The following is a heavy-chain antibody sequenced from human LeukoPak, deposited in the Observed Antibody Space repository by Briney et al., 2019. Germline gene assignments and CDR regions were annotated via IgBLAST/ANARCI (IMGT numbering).Heavy chain of an antibody. CDR3: ARERIAVAGYYYYYMDV. Sequence: GGCLRLSCAASGFTFSSYEMNWVRQAPGKGLEWVSYISSSGSTIYYADSVKGRFTISRDNAKNSLYLQMNSLRAEDTAVYYCARERIAVAGYYYYYMDVWGKGTTVTVSS. J-gene: IGHJ6*03. D-gene: IGHD6-19*01. V-gene: IGHV3-48*03. CDR1: GFTFSSYE. CDR2: ISSSGSTI.